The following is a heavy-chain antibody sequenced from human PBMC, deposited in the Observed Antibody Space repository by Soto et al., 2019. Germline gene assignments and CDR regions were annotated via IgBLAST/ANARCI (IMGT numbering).Heavy chain of an antibody. J-gene: IGHJ3*02. Sequence: QVQLVQSGSSVKQPGASVRVSCKASGYIFTNYGLSWVRQAPGQGLEWMGWISPYNGNTNYAQKFQGRVTMTTDTSTSTAYMDMRSLRSDDTALYYCARDVSFFGLPIAGGAFDIWGHGTMVTVSS. CDR3: ARDVSFFGLPIAGGAFDI. V-gene: IGHV1-18*01. CDR2: ISPYNGNT. CDR1: GYIFTNYG. D-gene: IGHD3-3*01.